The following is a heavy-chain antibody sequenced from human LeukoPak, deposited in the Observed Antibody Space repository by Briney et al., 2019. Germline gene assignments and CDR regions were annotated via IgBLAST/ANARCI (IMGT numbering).Heavy chain of an antibody. CDR1: GGSFSGHF. V-gene: IGHV4-34*01. D-gene: IGHD3-10*01. Sequence: SETLSLTCAVYGGSFSGHFWIWIRQPPGKGLKWIGEINHSGSTNYNPSLKSRVTISVDTSKNQFSLKLNSVTAADTAVYYCARGGRGVPTARRFKPGNWFDPWGQGALVTVFS. CDR2: INHSGST. J-gene: IGHJ5*02. CDR3: ARGGRGVPTARRFKPGNWFDP.